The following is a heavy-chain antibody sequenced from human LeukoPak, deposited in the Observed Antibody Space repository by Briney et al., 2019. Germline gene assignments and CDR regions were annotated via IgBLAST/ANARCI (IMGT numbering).Heavy chain of an antibody. D-gene: IGHD6-13*01. CDR2: IYPGDSDT. CDR3: ARHGRYSSSWVDY. CDR1: GYSFTSYW. Sequence: GESLQISFKGSGYSFTSYWIGWVRQMPGKGLEWMGIIYPGDSDTRYSPSFQGQVTISADKSISTAYLQWSSLKASDTAMYYCARHGRYSSSWVDYWGQGTLVTVSS. J-gene: IGHJ4*02. V-gene: IGHV5-51*01.